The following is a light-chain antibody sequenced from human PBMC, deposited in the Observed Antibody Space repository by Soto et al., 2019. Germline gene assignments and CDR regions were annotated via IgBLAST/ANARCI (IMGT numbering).Light chain of an antibody. CDR2: GAS. J-gene: IGKJ2*01. CDR3: QQYDTSSYT. CDR1: QSVSGRY. Sequence: EVVLTQSPGTLSLSPGERATLSCRASQSVSGRYLTWYQQKPGQAPRRLIFGASSRASCTPDRFSGSGSGTDFTLTISILEPEDFAVYYCQQYDTSSYTFGQGTKLEIK. V-gene: IGKV3-20*01.